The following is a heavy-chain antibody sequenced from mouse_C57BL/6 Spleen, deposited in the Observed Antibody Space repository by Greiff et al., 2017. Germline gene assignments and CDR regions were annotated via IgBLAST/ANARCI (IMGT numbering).Heavy chain of an antibody. CDR2: FYPGSGSI. D-gene: IGHD1-1*01. J-gene: IGHJ1*03. CDR3: ARHEVRDYYGSSYGYFDV. CDR1: GYTFTEYT. Sequence: QVQLKESGAELVKPGASVKLSCKASGYTFTEYTIHWVKQRSGQGLEWIGWFYPGSGSIKYNEKFKDKATLTADKSSSTVYMELSRLTSEDSAVYFCARHEVRDYYGSSYGYFDVWGTGTTVTVSS. V-gene: IGHV1-62-2*01.